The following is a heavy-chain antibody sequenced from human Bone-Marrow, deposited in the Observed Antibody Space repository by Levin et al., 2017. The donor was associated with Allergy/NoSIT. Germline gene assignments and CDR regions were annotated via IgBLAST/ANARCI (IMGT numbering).Heavy chain of an antibody. CDR1: GGSINSGDHF. V-gene: IGHV4-30-4*01. D-gene: IGHD3-9*01. CDR3: ARSCSLAAMTGYYFDS. J-gene: IGHJ4*02. Sequence: SQTLSLTCTVSGGSINSGDHFWSWVRQPPGKGLEWIGYIYYSRSTSYSPSLKSRLTISVDTSKNQFSLKLNSVTAADTAVYFCARSCSLAAMTGYYFDSWGQGTLVTVSS. CDR2: IYYSRST.